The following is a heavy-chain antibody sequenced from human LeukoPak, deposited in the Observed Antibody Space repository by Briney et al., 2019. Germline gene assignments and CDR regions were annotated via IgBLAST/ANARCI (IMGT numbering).Heavy chain of an antibody. CDR1: GFTFSRYW. Sequence: SGGSLRLSCVASGFTFSRYWMAWARQAPGKGLEWVANIKQDESEKNYVDSVKGRFTISRDNAKNSLFLQMNSLRVEDTAVYYCARDVAGSLDYWGQGTLVTVSS. J-gene: IGHJ4*02. D-gene: IGHD1-26*01. V-gene: IGHV3-7*01. CDR2: IKQDESEK. CDR3: ARDVAGSLDY.